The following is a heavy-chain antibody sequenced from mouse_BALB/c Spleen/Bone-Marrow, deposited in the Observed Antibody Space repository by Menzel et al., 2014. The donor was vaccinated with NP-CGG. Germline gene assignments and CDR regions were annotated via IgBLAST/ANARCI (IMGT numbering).Heavy chain of an antibody. Sequence: EVKLMESGGGLVQPGGSRKLSCAASGITFSSFGMHWVRRAPEKGLEWVAYISSGSSTIYYADTVKGRFTISRDNPKNTLFLQMTSLRSEDTAMYYCARDYGYAMDYWGQGTSVTVSS. CDR3: ARDYGYAMDY. D-gene: IGHD1-1*01. J-gene: IGHJ4*01. CDR1: GITFSSFG. V-gene: IGHV5-17*02. CDR2: ISSGSSTI.